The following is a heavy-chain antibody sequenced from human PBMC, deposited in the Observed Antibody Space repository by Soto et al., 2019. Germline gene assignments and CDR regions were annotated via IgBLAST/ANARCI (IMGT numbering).Heavy chain of an antibody. V-gene: IGHV1-69*12. CDR1: GGTFSSSA. J-gene: IGHJ6*02. CDR2: IIPLFRTP. D-gene: IGHD4-4*01. CDR3: ARDIDRLQLGGNYYYILDV. Sequence: QVQLVQSGAEMKEPGSSVKVSCKTSGGTFSSSAISWLRQAPGQGLEWMGGIIPLFRTPDYAQKFQGRVTIAADESPSTAYMELSSLRSEDTAVYYCARDIDRLQLGGNYYYILDVWGQGTTITVSS.